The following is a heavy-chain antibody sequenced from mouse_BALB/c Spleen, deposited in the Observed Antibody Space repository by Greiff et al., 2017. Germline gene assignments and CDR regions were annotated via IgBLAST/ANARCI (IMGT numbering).Heavy chain of an antibody. Sequence: VQLQQSGPELVKPGASVRISCKASGYTFTSYYIHWVKQRPGQGLEWIGWIYPGNVNTKYNEKFKGKATLTADKSSSTAYMQLSSLTSEVSAVYFCARSIYYGSSYAMDYWGQGTSVTVSS. D-gene: IGHD1-1*01. CDR2: IYPGNVNT. J-gene: IGHJ4*01. CDR1: GYTFTSYY. CDR3: ARSIYYGSSYAMDY. V-gene: IGHV1S56*01.